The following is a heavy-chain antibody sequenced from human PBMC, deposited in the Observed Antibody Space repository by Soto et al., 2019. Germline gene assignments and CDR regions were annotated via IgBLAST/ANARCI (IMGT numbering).Heavy chain of an antibody. CDR2: IYYSGST. CDR1: GGSISSGGYY. V-gene: IGHV4-31*03. D-gene: IGHD3-16*01. Sequence: SETLSLTCTVSGGSISSGGYYWSWIRKHPGKGLEWIGYIYYSGSTYYNPSLKSRVTISVDTSKNQLSLKLSSVTAADTAVYYCARDKRGYMITFGGVGNAFDIWGQGTMVTVSS. J-gene: IGHJ3*02. CDR3: ARDKRGYMITFGGVGNAFDI.